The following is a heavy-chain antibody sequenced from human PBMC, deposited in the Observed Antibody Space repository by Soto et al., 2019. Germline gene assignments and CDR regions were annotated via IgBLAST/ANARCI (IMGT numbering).Heavy chain of an antibody. D-gene: IGHD3-10*01. CDR3: ARDLGSYYQDHGNWFDP. Sequence: GASEKVSCKSSGYPFTHYGITWIRQAPGQGPEWMGWISPFNGNTNYGQTLQGRVTLTTDTSTSTVYMELRSLRSDDTAVYYCARDLGSYYQDHGNWFDPWGQGTLVTSPQ. J-gene: IGHJ5*02. CDR1: GYPFTHYG. V-gene: IGHV1-18*01. CDR2: ISPFNGNT.